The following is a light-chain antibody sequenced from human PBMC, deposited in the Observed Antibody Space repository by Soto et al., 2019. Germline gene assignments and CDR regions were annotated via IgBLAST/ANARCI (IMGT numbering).Light chain of an antibody. Sequence: EIVMTQSPVTLSVSPGGRGTLSCRASQSVTNSYLAWYQQKPGQAPWLLIYGASTRATGIPARFSGSGSGTEFTLTISSLQSEDFAVYYCQQYNNWPGTFGQGTKV. CDR2: GAS. CDR3: QQYNNWPGT. CDR1: QSVTNSY. J-gene: IGKJ1*01. V-gene: IGKV3-15*01.